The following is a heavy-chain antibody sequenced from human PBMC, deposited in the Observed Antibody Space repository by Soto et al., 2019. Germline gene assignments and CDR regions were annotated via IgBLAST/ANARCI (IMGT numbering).Heavy chain of an antibody. J-gene: IGHJ3*02. Sequence: EVQLVESGGGLVQPGGSLRLSCAASGFTFSSYWMHWVRQAPGKGLVWVSRINSDGSSTSYADSVKGRFTISRDNAKNTLYLQMNSLRAEDTAVYYCARDGFFDWLFSTDDAFDIWGQGTKVTLSS. CDR2: INSDGSST. D-gene: IGHD3-9*01. CDR3: ARDGFFDWLFSTDDAFDI. V-gene: IGHV3-74*01. CDR1: GFTFSSYW.